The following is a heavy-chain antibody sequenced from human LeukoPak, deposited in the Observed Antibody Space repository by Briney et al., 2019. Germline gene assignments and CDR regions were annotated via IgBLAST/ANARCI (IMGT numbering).Heavy chain of an antibody. CDR1: GFTFSSSA. Sequence: GGSLRLSCAASGFTFSSSAMSWVRQAPGKGLEWVSNISGSGSGGSTYCVASVKGRFTISRDNSKNTLYLQMNSLRAEDTAVYYCAKSGYNRFDYWGQGTLVTVSS. CDR2: ISGSGSGGST. CDR3: AKSGYNRFDY. D-gene: IGHD5-24*01. V-gene: IGHV3-23*01. J-gene: IGHJ4*02.